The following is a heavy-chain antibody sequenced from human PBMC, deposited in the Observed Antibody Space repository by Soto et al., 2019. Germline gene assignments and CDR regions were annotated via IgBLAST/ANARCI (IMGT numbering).Heavy chain of an antibody. CDR1: GGTFSSYA. J-gene: IGHJ4*02. Sequence: AAGKVWCRASGGTFSSYAISWVRQAPGQGLEWMGGIIPIFGTANYAQKFQGRVTITADKSTSTAYMELSSLRSEDTAVYYCARGVLTGYYPTNFDYWGQGTLVTVSS. V-gene: IGHV1-69*06. CDR2: IIPIFGTA. D-gene: IGHD3-9*01. CDR3: ARGVLTGYYPTNFDY.